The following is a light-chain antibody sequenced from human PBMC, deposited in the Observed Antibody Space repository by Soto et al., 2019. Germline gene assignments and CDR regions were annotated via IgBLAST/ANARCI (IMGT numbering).Light chain of an antibody. J-gene: IGKJ1*01. CDR3: HNYGNAPQT. Sequence: EIVLTQSPGTLSLSPGERATLSCRASQSVSSANLAWYQQKPGQAPRLLIYGASSRATGIPDRFSGSGSGTVFNLTTILLEPDDFAVYYSHNYGNAPQTFRQGIRWIS. CDR2: GAS. CDR1: QSVSSAN. V-gene: IGKV3-20*01.